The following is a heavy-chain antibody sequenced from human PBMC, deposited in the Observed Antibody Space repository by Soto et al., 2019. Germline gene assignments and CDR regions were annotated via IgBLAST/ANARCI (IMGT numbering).Heavy chain of an antibody. V-gene: IGHV3-23*01. Sequence: GGSLRLSCATSGFTFSSYAMSWVRQAPGKGLEWVSVISGTGSTYYADSVKGRFTISRDNSKNTLYLQMNSLRAEDTAVYYCAKEGRRVIGSTHLDYWGQGTLVTVSS. CDR2: ISGTGST. CDR3: AKEGRRVIGSTHLDY. J-gene: IGHJ4*02. D-gene: IGHD2-2*01. CDR1: GFTFSSYA.